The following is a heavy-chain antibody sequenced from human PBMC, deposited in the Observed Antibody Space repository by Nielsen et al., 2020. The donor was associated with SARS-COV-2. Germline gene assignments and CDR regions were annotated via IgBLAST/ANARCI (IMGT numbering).Heavy chain of an antibody. J-gene: IGHJ5*02. CDR3: ARGGIALVRGTPERFDP. V-gene: IGHV7-4-1*02. CDR1: GYTFSHYV. CDR2: MNTNTGDP. D-gene: IGHD3-10*01. Sequence: ASVKVSCKASGYTFSHYVINWVRQAPGQGLEWMGWMNTNTGDPMYAQDFTGRFVFSLDSSVSTAYLHISGLKPEDTAVYYCARGGIALVRGTPERFDPWGPGTLVTVSS.